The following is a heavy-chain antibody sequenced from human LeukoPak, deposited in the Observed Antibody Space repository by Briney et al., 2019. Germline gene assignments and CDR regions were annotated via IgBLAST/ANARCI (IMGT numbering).Heavy chain of an antibody. CDR2: IYTSGST. V-gene: IGHV4-4*07. CDR1: GGSISSDY. J-gene: IGHJ5*02. CDR3: AREGVGSSGWYRWFDP. Sequence: KPSETLSLTCTVSGGSISSDYWSWIRQAAGKGLEWIGRIYTSGSTTYNPSLKSRVPMSEDTSKTQFSLKLSSVTAADPAVYYCAREGVGSSGWYRWFDPWGQGTLVTVSS. D-gene: IGHD6-19*01.